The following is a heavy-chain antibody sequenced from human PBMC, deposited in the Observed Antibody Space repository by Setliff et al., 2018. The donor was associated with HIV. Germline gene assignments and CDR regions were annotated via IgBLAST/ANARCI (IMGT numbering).Heavy chain of an antibody. J-gene: IGHJ4*02. Sequence: SVKVSCKASGGSFGTFDISWVRQAPGQGLEWVGEIIPLFGAPNYAQKFQGRVTLTTDESTSAAFMELRSLRSEDTAVYYCARGRRFTSVWFSEYWGPGTLVTVSS. CDR2: IIPLFGAP. CDR1: GGSFGTFD. V-gene: IGHV1-69*05. CDR3: ARGRRFTSVWFSEY. D-gene: IGHD2-2*01.